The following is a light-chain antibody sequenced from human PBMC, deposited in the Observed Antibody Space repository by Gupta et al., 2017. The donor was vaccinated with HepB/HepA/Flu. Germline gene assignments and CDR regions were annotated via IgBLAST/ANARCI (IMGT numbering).Light chain of an antibody. V-gene: IGKV3-11*01. CDR2: DAS. Sequence: EIVLTQSPATLPLSPGERATLSCRASQSVSSYLAWYQQKPGQAPRLLIYDASNRATGIPARFSGSGCGTDFTLTISSLGPEAFAVYYCQRRSNWPPSFTFGQGTRLEIK. CDR3: QRRSNWPPSFT. CDR1: QSVSSY. J-gene: IGKJ5*01.